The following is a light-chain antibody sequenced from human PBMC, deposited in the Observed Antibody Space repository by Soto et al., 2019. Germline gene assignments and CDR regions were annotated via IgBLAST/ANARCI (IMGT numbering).Light chain of an antibody. CDR2: AAS. V-gene: IGKV1-27*01. CDR3: QKYNSAPLLT. CDR1: QGISIY. J-gene: IGKJ4*01. Sequence: DIQMTQSPSSLSASVGDRVTITCRASQGISIYLAWYQQKPGKVPKLLISAASTLQSGVPSRFSGSGSGTDFTLTISSLQPEDVATYYCQKYNSAPLLTFGGGTKVEIK.